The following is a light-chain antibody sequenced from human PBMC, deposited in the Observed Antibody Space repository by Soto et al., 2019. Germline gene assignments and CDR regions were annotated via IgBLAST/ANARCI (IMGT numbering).Light chain of an antibody. CDR3: QQYNNWWT. CDR1: QSVSNN. Sequence: EIVMTQSPATLSVSPGERATLSCRATQSVSNNLAWYQKKPGQAPRLLIYGASTRATGIPARFSGSGSGTEFTLTITSLQYEDFAVYYWQQYNNWWTFGQGTRVEIK. V-gene: IGKV3-15*01. J-gene: IGKJ1*01. CDR2: GAS.